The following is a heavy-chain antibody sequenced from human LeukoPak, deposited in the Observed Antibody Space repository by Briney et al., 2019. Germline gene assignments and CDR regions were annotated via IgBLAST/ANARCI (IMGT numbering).Heavy chain of an antibody. J-gene: IGHJ5*02. CDR1: GFTFGSYS. D-gene: IGHD2-21*02. Sequence: GGSLRLSCAASGFTFGSYSMNWVRQAPGKGLEWVSYISGSTGTIYYADSVKGRFTISRDNAKNSLYLQMNSLRVEDTAVYYCAREVAYCGGDCSGRWFDPWGERTLVTVSS. CDR3: AREVAYCGGDCSGRWFDP. CDR2: ISGSTGTI. V-gene: IGHV3-48*01.